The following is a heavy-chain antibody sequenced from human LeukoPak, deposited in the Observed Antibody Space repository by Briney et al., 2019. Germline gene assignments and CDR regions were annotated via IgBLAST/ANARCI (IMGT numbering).Heavy chain of an antibody. CDR3: ARRGNRLAGAGTDY. Sequence: GGSLRLSCVASGFSFSGYWMSWVRQAPGKGLEWVANIKEDGSEQYYVDSAKGRFTISRDNAKNSLFLQMNSLRAEDTAVYYCARRGNRLAGAGTDYWGQGTLVTVSS. CDR2: IKEDGSEQ. V-gene: IGHV3-7*03. J-gene: IGHJ4*02. CDR1: GFSFSGYW. D-gene: IGHD6-13*01.